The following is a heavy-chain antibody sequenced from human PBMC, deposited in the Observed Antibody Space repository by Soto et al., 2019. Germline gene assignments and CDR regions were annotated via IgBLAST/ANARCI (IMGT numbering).Heavy chain of an antibody. V-gene: IGHV1-8*01. CDR3: ARGPPYGSGSYYNFYYYGMDV. CDR1: GYTFTSYD. CDR2: MNPNSGNT. J-gene: IGHJ6*02. D-gene: IGHD3-10*01. Sequence: AASEKVSCKASGYTFTSYDINWVRQATGQGLEWMGWMNPNSGNTGYAQKFQGRVTMTRNTSISTAYMELSSLRSEDTAVYYCARGPPYGSGSYYNFYYYGMDVWGQGTTVTVSS.